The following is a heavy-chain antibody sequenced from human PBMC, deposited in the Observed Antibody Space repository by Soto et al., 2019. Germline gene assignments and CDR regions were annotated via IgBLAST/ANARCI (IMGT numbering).Heavy chain of an antibody. J-gene: IGHJ4*02. V-gene: IGHV1-2*02. D-gene: IGHD6-19*01. CDR1: GYTFSGHY. CDR3: ARGGALDGTSPPFNH. CDR2: INANSGDT. Sequence: VASVKVSCKASGYTFSGHYMHWIRQAPGQGPEWLGWINANSGDTDRAPKFQDRLTMTRDTPISTAYMELSRLRSDDTAVYYCARGGALDGTSPPFNHWGQGTLVTVSS.